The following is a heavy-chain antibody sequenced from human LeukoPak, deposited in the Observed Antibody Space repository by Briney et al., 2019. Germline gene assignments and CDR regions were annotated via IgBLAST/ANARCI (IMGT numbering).Heavy chain of an antibody. CDR2: IIPIFGTA. CDR1: GGTFSSYA. D-gene: IGHD2-21*01. V-gene: IGHV1-69*01. CDR3: ARNCGGDCFIPYFDY. J-gene: IGHJ4*02. Sequence: SVKVSCKASGGTFSSYAISWMRQAPGQGLGWMGGIIPIFGTANYAQKFQGRVTITADESTSTAYMELSSLRSEDTAVYYCARNCGGDCFIPYFDYWGQGTLVTVSS.